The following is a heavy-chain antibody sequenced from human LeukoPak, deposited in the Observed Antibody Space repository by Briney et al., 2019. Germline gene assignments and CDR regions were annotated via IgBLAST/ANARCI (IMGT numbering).Heavy chain of an antibody. V-gene: IGHV4-59*01. CDR3: ASVPLGGELSGY. CDR2: IYYSGST. CDR1: GGSNSSYY. D-gene: IGHD1-26*01. J-gene: IGHJ4*02. Sequence: PSETLSLTCTVSGGSNSSYYWSWIRQPPGKGLEWIGYIYYSGSTNYNPSLKSRVTISVDTSKNQFSLKLSSVTAADTAVYYCASVPLGGELSGYWGQGTLVTVSS.